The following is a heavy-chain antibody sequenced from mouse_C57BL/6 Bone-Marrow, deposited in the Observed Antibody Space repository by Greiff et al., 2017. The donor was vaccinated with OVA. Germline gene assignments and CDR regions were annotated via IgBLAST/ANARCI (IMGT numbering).Heavy chain of an antibody. CDR3: AREGLYYGPYAMDY. CDR2: IYPGSGST. CDR1: GYTFTSYW. J-gene: IGHJ4*01. Sequence: QVQLKQPGAELVKPGASVKMSCKASGYTFTSYWITWVKQRPGQGLEWIGDIYPGSGSTNYNEKFKSKATLTVDTSSSTAYMQLSSLTSEDSAVYYCAREGLYYGPYAMDYWGQGTSVTVSS. D-gene: IGHD1-2*01. V-gene: IGHV1-55*01.